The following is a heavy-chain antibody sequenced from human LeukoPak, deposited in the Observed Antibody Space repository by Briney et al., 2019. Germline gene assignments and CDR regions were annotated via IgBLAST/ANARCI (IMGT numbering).Heavy chain of an antibody. Sequence: GRSLRLSCAASGFTFSSYGMHWVRQAPGKGLKWVAVISYDGSNKYYADSVKGRFTISRDNSKNTLYLQMNSLRAEDTAVYYCAKARGSGYYPYWGQGTLVTVSS. D-gene: IGHD3-22*01. V-gene: IGHV3-30*18. J-gene: IGHJ4*02. CDR2: ISYDGSNK. CDR1: GFTFSSYG. CDR3: AKARGSGYYPY.